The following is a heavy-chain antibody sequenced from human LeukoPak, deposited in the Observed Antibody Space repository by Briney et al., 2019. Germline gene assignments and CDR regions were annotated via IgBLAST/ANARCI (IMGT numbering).Heavy chain of an antibody. CDR2: IYPWGSA. J-gene: IGHJ4*01. CDR1: GFAFSSYA. Sequence: GGSLRLSCAASGFAFSSYAMSWVRQAPGKGLEWVSIIYPWGSAFYTDSVKGRFTVTRDESKNMMFLQMNTLRPDDTAMYYCVRQGGGDNCRWGQGALVTVSS. D-gene: IGHD4-23*01. V-gene: IGHV3-66*02. CDR3: VRQGGGDNCR.